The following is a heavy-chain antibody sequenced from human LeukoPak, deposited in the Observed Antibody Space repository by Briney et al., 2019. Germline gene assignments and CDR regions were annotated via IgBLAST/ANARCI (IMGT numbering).Heavy chain of an antibody. J-gene: IGHJ4*02. CDR1: GGSISSSSYY. CDR3: ARISLLGYSYGSTDY. V-gene: IGHV4-39*01. CDR2: IYYGGST. Sequence: SETLSLTCTVSGGSISSSSYYWGWIRQPPGKGLEWIGSIYYGGSTYYNPSLKSRVTISVDTSKNQFSLKLSSVTAADTAVYYCARISLLGYSYGSTDYWGQGTLVTVSS. D-gene: IGHD5-18*01.